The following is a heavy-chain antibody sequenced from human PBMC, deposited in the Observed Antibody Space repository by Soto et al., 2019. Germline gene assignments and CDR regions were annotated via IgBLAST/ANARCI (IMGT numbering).Heavy chain of an antibody. D-gene: IGHD3-10*01. CDR1: GFTFSNNV. CDR2: ISDNGGST. J-gene: IGHJ6*02. Sequence: EVQLLESGGGLVQPGGSLRLSCAASGFTFSNNVMNWVRQAPGKGLEWVSGISDNGGSTYYADSVKGRCTISRDNSKNTLYLKMTSLRAEDTAVYYCANEVYGAARGGMDVWGQGTTVTVSS. CDR3: ANEVYGAARGGMDV. V-gene: IGHV3-23*01.